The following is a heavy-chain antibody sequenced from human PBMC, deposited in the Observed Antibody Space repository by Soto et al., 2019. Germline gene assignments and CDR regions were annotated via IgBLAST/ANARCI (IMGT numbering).Heavy chain of an antibody. D-gene: IGHD2-15*01. CDR1: GYSFTSYW. CDR2: IYPGDSDT. V-gene: IGHV5-51*01. CDR3: ARHRYCSGGSCYFGDYYYMDV. Sequence: GESLKISCKGSGYSFTSYWIGWVRQMPGKGLEWMGIIYPGDSDTRYSPSFQGQVTISADKSISTAYLQWSSLKASDTAMYYCARHRYCSGGSCYFGDYYYMDVWGKGTTVTVSS. J-gene: IGHJ6*03.